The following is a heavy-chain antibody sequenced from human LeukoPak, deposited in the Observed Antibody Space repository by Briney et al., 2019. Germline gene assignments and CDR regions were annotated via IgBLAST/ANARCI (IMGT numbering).Heavy chain of an antibody. D-gene: IGHD2-2*01. CDR3: ARSPSSTSVDY. CDR1: GGSISSYY. CDR2: IYTSGST. Sequence: PSETLSLTCTVSGGSISSYYWSWIRQPAGKGLEWIGRIYTSGSTNYNPPLKSRVTMSVDTSKNQFSLKLGSVTAADTAVYYCARSPSSTSVDYWGQGTLVTVSS. V-gene: IGHV4-4*07. J-gene: IGHJ4*02.